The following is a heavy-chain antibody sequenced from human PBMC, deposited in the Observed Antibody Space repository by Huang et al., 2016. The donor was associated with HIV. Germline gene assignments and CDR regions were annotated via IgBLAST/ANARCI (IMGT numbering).Heavy chain of an antibody. CDR2: IIPIFGTT. J-gene: IGHJ4*02. CDR3: ARSGPRWGLATIWTLVY. Sequence: QVQLVQSGAEVKKPGSSVKLSCQSSGGGSSSYAIRWVGQARGQGVEGLGGIIPIFGTTDYAPGFQGRVTITADESTNTAYIELSSLEYDDTALYYCARSGPRWGLATIWTLVYWGQGTLVTVSS. V-gene: IGHV1-69*13. D-gene: IGHD5-12*01. CDR1: GGGSSSYA.